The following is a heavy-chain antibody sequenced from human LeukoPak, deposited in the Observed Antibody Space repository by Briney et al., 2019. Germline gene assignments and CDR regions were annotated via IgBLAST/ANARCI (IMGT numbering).Heavy chain of an antibody. D-gene: IGHD3-10*01. V-gene: IGHV3-23*01. J-gene: IGHJ4*02. CDR1: GFTFSSYA. CDR2: FSGGAGNI. CDR3: AKDQYIYGSSPFDY. Sequence: GGSLRLSCAASGFTFSSYAMSWVRQAPGKRLECVASFSGGAGNIFYADSVKGRFTISRDNSQNTVYLQVSSLRAEDTAVYYCAKDQYIYGSSPFDYWGQGTLVTVSS.